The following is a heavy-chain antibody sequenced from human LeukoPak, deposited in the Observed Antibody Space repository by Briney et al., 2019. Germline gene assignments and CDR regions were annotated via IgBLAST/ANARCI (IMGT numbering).Heavy chain of an antibody. CDR3: AGSSGWARYFDY. Sequence: PGRSLRLSCAASGFTFSTYAMHWVRQAPGKGLEWVANIKQDGSERYYVDSVKGRFTISRDNAKNSLYLQMNSLRAEDTAVYYCAGSSGWARYFDYWGQGTLVTVSS. CDR2: IKQDGSER. CDR1: GFTFSTYA. J-gene: IGHJ4*02. D-gene: IGHD6-19*01. V-gene: IGHV3-7*03.